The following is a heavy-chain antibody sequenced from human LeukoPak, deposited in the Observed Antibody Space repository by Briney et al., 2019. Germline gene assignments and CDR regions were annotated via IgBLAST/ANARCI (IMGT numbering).Heavy chain of an antibody. CDR3: ARLSYDTSGYWPDYFDH. J-gene: IGHJ4*02. V-gene: IGHV4-59*08. CDR2: IYYSGST. Sequence: SETLSLTCTVSGGSISSYYWSWIRQPPGKGLEWIGHIYYSGSTKYSPSLKSRVTISVDTSKNHFSLNLRSVTAADTAVYYCARLSYDTSGYWPDYFDHWGQGTLVTVSS. CDR1: GGSISSYY. D-gene: IGHD3-22*01.